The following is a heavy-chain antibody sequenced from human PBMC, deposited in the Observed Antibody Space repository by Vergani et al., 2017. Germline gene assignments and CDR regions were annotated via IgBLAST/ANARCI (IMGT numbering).Heavy chain of an antibody. CDR1: GYTFTSYY. Sequence: QVQLVQSGAEVKKPGASVKVSCKASGYTFTSYYMHWVRQAPGQGLEWMGIINPSGGSTSYAQKFQGRVTMTRDTSTSTVYMELSSLRSEDTAVYYCARVTYDSSGWGGYYYYGMDVWGQGTTVTVSS. D-gene: IGHD3-22*01. CDR3: ARVTYDSSGWGGYYYYGMDV. V-gene: IGHV1-46*01. J-gene: IGHJ6*02. CDR2: INPSGGST.